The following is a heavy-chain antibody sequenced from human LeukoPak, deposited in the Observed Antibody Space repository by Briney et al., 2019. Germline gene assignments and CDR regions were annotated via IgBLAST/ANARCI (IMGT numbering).Heavy chain of an antibody. CDR2: INWNGETT. CDR1: GFIFEDNG. D-gene: IGHD3-10*01. CDR3: ATHSYYYGSGSYPHYLDY. Sequence: GGTLRLSCAASGFIFEDNGMSWVRQAPGKGLEWVSGINWNGETTGYVDSVKGRFTISRDNAKNSLYLQMNSLRAEDTALYYCATHSYYYGSGSYPHYLDYWGQGTLVTVSS. J-gene: IGHJ4*02. V-gene: IGHV3-20*04.